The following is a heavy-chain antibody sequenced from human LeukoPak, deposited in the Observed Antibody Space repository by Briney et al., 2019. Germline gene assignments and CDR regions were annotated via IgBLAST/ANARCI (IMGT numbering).Heavy chain of an antibody. Sequence: PGGSLRLSCAASGFTFRNYVIHWVRQAPGKGLEWVSAISGSSGSTYYADSVKGRFTISRDNSKNTLYLQMNSLRAEDTAVYYCAKGKGSEAAHFDYWGQGTLVTVSS. CDR1: GFTFRNYV. CDR2: ISGSSGST. CDR3: AKGKGSEAAHFDY. J-gene: IGHJ4*02. V-gene: IGHV3-23*01. D-gene: IGHD2-15*01.